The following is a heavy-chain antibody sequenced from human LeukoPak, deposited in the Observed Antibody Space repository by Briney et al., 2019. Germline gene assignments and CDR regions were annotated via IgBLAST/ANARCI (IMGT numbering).Heavy chain of an antibody. CDR1: GFTFDDYA. D-gene: IGHD4-17*01. CDR3: AKDVKSNYGDYGWYFDL. J-gene: IGHJ2*01. V-gene: IGHV3-9*01. Sequence: RTGGSLRLSCAASGFTFDDYAMHWVRQAPGKGLEWVSGISWNRGSIGYADSVKGRFTISRDNAKNSLYLQMNSLRAEDTALYYCAKDVKSNYGDYGWYFDLWGRGTLVTVSS. CDR2: ISWNRGSI.